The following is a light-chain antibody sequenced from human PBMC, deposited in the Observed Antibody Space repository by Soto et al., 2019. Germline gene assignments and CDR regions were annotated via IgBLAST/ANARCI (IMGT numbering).Light chain of an antibody. V-gene: IGKV1-17*01. J-gene: IGKJ2*01. CDR3: LHHNNYPST. CDR2: AAS. Sequence: DIQMTQSPSSLSASVGDRVTITCRASQGIRNDLGWYQQKPGKAPKRLIYAASSLQSGVPPKCRGRGSGTEFTLPSSIRQPEDCATYYFLHHNNYPSTLGQGTKLEIK. CDR1: QGIRND.